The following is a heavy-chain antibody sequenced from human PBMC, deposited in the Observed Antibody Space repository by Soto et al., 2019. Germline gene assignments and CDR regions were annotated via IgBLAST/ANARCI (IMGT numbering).Heavy chain of an antibody. J-gene: IGHJ4*02. CDR3: ARRYGYSFAD. Sequence: SETLSLTCTVSGGSISSYYWSWIRQPPGKGLEWIGYIYYSGSTNYNPSLKSRVTISVDTSKNQFSLKLSSVTAADTAVYYCARRYGYSFADWGQGTLVTVSS. CDR2: IYYSGST. D-gene: IGHD1-1*01. CDR1: GGSISSYY. V-gene: IGHV4-59*08.